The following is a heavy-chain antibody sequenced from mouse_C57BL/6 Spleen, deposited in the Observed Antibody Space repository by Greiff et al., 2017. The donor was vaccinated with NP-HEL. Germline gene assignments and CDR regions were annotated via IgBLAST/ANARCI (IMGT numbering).Heavy chain of an antibody. Sequence: QVQLQQSGAELVKPGASVKISCKASGYAFSSYWMNWVKQRPGKGLEWIGQIYPGDGDTNYNGKFKGKATLTADKSSSTAYMQLSSLTSEDSAVYFCARSRGLGYYFDYWGQGTTLTVSS. J-gene: IGHJ2*01. CDR2: IYPGDGDT. V-gene: IGHV1-80*01. CDR3: ARSRGLGYYFDY. CDR1: GYAFSSYW. D-gene: IGHD3-3*01.